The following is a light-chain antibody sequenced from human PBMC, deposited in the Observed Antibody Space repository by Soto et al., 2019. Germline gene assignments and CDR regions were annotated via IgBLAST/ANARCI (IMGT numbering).Light chain of an antibody. J-gene: IGKJ5*01. Sequence: EILLTQSPGTLSLSRGEIATLSWRASQSVSSGNVAWYWRKPGQAPRLLIYGASFRATGISDRFSGSGSGTDFTLTISRLEPEDFAVYYCQQYGSSITFGQGTRLEI. CDR1: QSVSSGN. CDR2: GAS. V-gene: IGKV3-20*01. CDR3: QQYGSSIT.